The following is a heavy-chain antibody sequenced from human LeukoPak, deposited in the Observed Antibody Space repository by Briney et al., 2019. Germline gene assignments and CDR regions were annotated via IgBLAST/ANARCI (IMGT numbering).Heavy chain of an antibody. V-gene: IGHV4-34*01. Sequence: SETLSLTCAVYGGSFSGYGWTWIRQPPGKGLEWIGEINHSGSTNYNPSLKSRVTITEDTSKNQSSLKLSSVTAADTAVYYCTRSLGVVIHGGMDVWGQGTTVTVSS. CDR1: GGSFSGYG. CDR3: TRSLGVVIHGGMDV. CDR2: INHSGST. J-gene: IGHJ6*02. D-gene: IGHD3-3*01.